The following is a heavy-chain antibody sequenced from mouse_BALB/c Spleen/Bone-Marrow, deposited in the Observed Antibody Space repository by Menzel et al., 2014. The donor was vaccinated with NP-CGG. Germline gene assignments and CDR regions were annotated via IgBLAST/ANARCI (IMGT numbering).Heavy chain of an antibody. V-gene: IGHV1S81*02. D-gene: IGHD2-2*01. CDR2: IDPGTGRT. CDR1: GYTFTSYW. J-gene: IGHJ2*01. CDR3: ARINGYDY. Sequence: VQLQQPGAELVKPGASVKLSCKASGYTFTSYWMHWVKQRPGQGLEWIGEIDPGTGRTDYNKKFKSRATLTVDKSSSTAYMHLSSLTSEDSAVYYCARINGYDYWGQGTTLTVSS.